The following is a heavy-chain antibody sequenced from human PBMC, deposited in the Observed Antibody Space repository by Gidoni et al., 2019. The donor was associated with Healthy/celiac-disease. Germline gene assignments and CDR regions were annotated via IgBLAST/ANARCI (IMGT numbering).Heavy chain of an antibody. V-gene: IGHV4-59*01. CDR2: IYYSGCT. CDR3: ARFNAGRYAFDI. D-gene: IGHD3-16*02. Sequence: QVQLQESGPGLVMPSETLSLTCTVSGGSISSYYWSWIRQPPGTGLEWIGYIYYSGCTNYNPSLKSRVTISVDTSKNQFSLKLSSVTAADTAVYYCARFNAGRYAFDIWGQGTMVTVSS. CDR1: GGSISSYY. J-gene: IGHJ3*02.